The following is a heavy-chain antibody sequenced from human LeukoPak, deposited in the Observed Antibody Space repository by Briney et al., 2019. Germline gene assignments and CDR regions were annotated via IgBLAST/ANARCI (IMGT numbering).Heavy chain of an antibody. CDR3: ARDGYDSSGYDDY. V-gene: IGHV3-21*01. J-gene: IGHJ4*02. D-gene: IGHD3-22*01. CDR1: GFTFSSYS. Sequence: GGSLRLSCAASGFTFSSYSMNWVRQAPGKGLEWVSSISSSSSYIYYADSVKGRFTISRDNAKNSLYLQMNGLRAEDTAVYYCARDGYDSSGYDDYWGQGTLVTVSS. CDR2: ISSSSSYI.